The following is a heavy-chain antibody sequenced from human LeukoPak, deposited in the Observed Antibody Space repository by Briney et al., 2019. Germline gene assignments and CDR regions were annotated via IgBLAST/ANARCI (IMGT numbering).Heavy chain of an antibody. CDR3: GRGGYCNNSSC. CDR1: GFIFSNYV. CDR2: IIAIGDKT. Sequence: GSLRLSCAASGFIFSNYVMSWVRPAPGKGLDCVSAIIAIGDKTDHADSVRGRFTIYKDNSKDTLYLQMDSLAAADTAVVCEGRGGYCNNSSCWGQRTLVTVSS. V-gene: IGHV3-23*01. D-gene: IGHD2-2*01. J-gene: IGHJ4*02.